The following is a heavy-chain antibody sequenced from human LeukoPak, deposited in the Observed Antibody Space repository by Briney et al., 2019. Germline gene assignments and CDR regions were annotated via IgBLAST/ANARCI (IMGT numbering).Heavy chain of an antibody. D-gene: IGHD6-19*01. Sequence: VASVKVSCKASGGTFSSYAISWVRPAPGQGLEWMGGIIPIFGTANYAQKFQGRVTITTDESTSTAYMELSSLRSEDTAVYYCARESPPSPLPSEAGSFDYWGQGTLVSVSS. CDR2: IIPIFGTA. CDR3: ARESPPSPLPSEAGSFDY. J-gene: IGHJ4*02. V-gene: IGHV1-69*05. CDR1: GGTFSSYA.